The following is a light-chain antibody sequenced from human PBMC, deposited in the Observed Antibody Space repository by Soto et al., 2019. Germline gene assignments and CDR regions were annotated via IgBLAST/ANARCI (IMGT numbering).Light chain of an antibody. CDR3: VLYMGSGIWV. CDR1: SGSVSSSYF. J-gene: IGLJ3*02. Sequence: QAVVTQEPSSSVSPGGTVTLTCGLSSGSVSSSYFPNWYQQTPGQAPRTLIYNTNTRSSGVPDRFSGSILGNKAALTITGAQADDESDYYCVLYMGSGIWVFGGGTKLNVL. V-gene: IGLV8-61*01. CDR2: NTN.